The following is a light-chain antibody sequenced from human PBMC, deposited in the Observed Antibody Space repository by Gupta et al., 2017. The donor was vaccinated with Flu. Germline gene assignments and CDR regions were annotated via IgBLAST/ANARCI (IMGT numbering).Light chain of an antibody. CDR2: GAS. Sequence: TVLTQSPVTLSLSPGERATLSCRASQSVSSSHLACYQQKPGHAPRLLIYGASRRATGIPDRFSGXGSXTDFTLXISRLEPEDFAVYYCQQDGRSPFGXGTKVEIK. CDR3: QQDGRSP. J-gene: IGKJ4*01. V-gene: IGKV3-20*01. CDR1: QSVSSSH.